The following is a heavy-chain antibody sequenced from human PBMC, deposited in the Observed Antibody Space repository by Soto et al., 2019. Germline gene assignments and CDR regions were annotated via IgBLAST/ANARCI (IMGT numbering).Heavy chain of an antibody. CDR2: ISWNSGSI. CDR3: AHSSGWPGLPDY. V-gene: IGHV3-9*01. D-gene: IGHD6-19*01. J-gene: IGHJ4*02. CDR1: GFTFDDYA. Sequence: PGGSLRLSCAASGFTFDDYAMHWVRQAPGKGLEWVSGISWNSGSIGYADSVKGRFTISRDNAKNSLYLQMNSLRAEDTALYYCAHSSGWPGLPDYWGQGTLVTVSS.